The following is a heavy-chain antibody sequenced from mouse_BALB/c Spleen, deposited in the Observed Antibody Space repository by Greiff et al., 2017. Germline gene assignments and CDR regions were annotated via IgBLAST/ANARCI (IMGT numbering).Heavy chain of an antibody. V-gene: IGHV1-54*01. CDR3: ARCTTVVAEYFDY. Sequence: VQLQQSGAELVRPGTSVKVSCKASGYAFTNYLIEWVKQRPGQGLEWIGVINPGSGGTNYNEKFKGKATLTADKSSSTAYMQLSSLTSDDSAVYFCARCTTVVAEYFDYWGQGTTLTVSS. CDR1: GYAFTNYL. D-gene: IGHD1-1*01. CDR2: INPGSGGT. J-gene: IGHJ2*01.